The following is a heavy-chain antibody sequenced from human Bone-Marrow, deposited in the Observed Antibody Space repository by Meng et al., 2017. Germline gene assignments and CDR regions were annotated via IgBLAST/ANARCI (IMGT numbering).Heavy chain of an antibody. Sequence: ASVKVSCKASGYTFTSYDINWVRRAPGQGLEWMGRINPKSGDTHYAQRFQGRVTMTGDTSISAAYMELSGLRSDDADMYYCARDEDISAAGKLFGDYWGQGTLVTVYS. D-gene: IGHD6-13*01. CDR3: ARDEDISAAGKLFGDY. CDR1: GYTFTSYD. J-gene: IGHJ4*02. CDR2: INPKSGDT. V-gene: IGHV1-2*05.